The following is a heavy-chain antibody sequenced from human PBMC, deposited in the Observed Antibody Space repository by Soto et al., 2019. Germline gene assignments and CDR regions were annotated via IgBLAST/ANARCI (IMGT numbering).Heavy chain of an antibody. CDR3: ARTIVARRYGMDF. D-gene: IGHD5-12*01. CDR2: ISGGGGST. CDR1: GFIFSSYA. Sequence: GALRLSCAASGFIFSSYAMNWVRQAPGKGLEWVSGISGGGGSTDYADSVKGRFTISRDNSKNTLFLQINSLRAEDTAVYYCARTIVARRYGMDFWGRGTTVTVSS. J-gene: IGHJ6*02. V-gene: IGHV3-23*01.